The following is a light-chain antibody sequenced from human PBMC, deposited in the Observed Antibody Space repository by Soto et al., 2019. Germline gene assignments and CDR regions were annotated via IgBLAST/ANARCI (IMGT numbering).Light chain of an antibody. J-gene: IGKJ4*01. Sequence: MVLTQSPATLSGSPGERVTLSCRASRSISRNLAWYQQKAGQAPRLLMYGASTRATGIPDRFSGRGSGTEFTLTINGLQSEDFATYYCQPHNNWPVVTFGGGTRVEIK. V-gene: IGKV3-15*01. CDR1: RSISRN. CDR2: GAS. CDR3: QPHNNWPVVT.